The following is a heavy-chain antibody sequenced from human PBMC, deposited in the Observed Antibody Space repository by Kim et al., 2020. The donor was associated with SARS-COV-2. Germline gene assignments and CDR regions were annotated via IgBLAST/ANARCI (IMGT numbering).Heavy chain of an antibody. D-gene: IGHD3-10*01. CDR3: ARDIKFDGFAFFDL. CDR2: IYGGGTI. V-gene: IGHV3-66*01. Sequence: GGSLRLSCAASGITLTNNHMNWVRQAPGKGLEWVSVIYGGGTIDYADSVKDRFIISRDTSKNTVYLEMNSLRAEDTAMYYCARDIKFDGFAFFDLWGRGTLVSVSS. J-gene: IGHJ2*01. CDR1: GITLTNNH.